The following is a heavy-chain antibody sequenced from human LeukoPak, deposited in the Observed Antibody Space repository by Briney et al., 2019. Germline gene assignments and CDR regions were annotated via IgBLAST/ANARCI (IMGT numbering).Heavy chain of an antibody. CDR1: GGSINTGYF. CDR2: ISDSGST. CDR3: ARGDDHFDY. Sequence: SSETLSLTCTVSGGSINTGYFWNWIRQHPGKGLEWIGQISDSGSTNSNPSLESRLAMSLDTSKNHFCLNLTSVTAADTPIYYCARGDDHFDYWGQGSLVTVSS. D-gene: IGHD2-21*01. J-gene: IGHJ4*02. V-gene: IGHV4-31*03.